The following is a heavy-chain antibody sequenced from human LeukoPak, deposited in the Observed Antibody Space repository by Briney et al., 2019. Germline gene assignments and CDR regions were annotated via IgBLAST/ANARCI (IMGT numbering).Heavy chain of an antibody. CDR1: GDSVSSNSVT. D-gene: IGHD2-2*01. V-gene: IGHV6-1*01. CDR2: TYYRSTWYN. J-gene: IGHJ5*02. Sequence: SQTLSLTCAISGDSVSSNSVTWNWIRQSPSRGLEWLGRTYYRSTWYNDYAVSVRGRITVNPDTSKNQFSLHPNSVTPEDTAVYYCARRLTQYDCFDPWGQGILVTVSS. CDR3: ARRLTQYDCFDP.